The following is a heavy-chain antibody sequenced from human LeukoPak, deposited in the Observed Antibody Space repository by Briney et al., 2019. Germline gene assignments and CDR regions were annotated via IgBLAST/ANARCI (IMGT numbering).Heavy chain of an antibody. Sequence: SVKVSCKASGGAFSSYAISWVRQAPGQGLEWMGGIIPIFGTANYAQKFQGRVTITADESTSTAYMELSSLRSEDTAVYYCARVGTGYSYGLLDWFDPWGQGTLVTVSS. CDR1: GGAFSSYA. J-gene: IGHJ5*02. CDR2: IIPIFGTA. V-gene: IGHV1-69*13. CDR3: ARVGTGYSYGLLDWFDP. D-gene: IGHD5-18*01.